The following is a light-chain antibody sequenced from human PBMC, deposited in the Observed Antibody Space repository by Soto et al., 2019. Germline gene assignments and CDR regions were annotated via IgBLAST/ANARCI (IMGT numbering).Light chain of an antibody. CDR2: EVN. Sequence: QSVLTQPPSASGSPGQSVTVSCTGTRSDVAVYNYVSWYRQHPGKAPKLLIYEVNKRPSGVPDRFSGSKSGHTASLTVSGLQPEDEADYYCCSYAGSNNFVFGTGTKVTVL. CDR3: CSYAGSNNFV. J-gene: IGLJ1*01. V-gene: IGLV2-8*01. CDR1: RSDVAVYNY.